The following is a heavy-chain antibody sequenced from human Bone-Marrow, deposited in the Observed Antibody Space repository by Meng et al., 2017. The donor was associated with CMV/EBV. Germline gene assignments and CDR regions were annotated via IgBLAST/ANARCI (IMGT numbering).Heavy chain of an antibody. J-gene: IGHJ5*02. CDR3: ARRSRSTSRKGGNWFDP. Sequence: GESLKISCAASGFTFSSYSMNWVRQAPGKGLEWVSSISSSSSYIYYADSVKGRFTISRDNAKNSLYLQMNSLRAEDTAVYYCARRSRSTSRKGGNWFDPWGQRTLVTVSS. CDR1: GFTFSSYS. D-gene: IGHD2-2*01. CDR2: ISSSSSYI. V-gene: IGHV3-21*01.